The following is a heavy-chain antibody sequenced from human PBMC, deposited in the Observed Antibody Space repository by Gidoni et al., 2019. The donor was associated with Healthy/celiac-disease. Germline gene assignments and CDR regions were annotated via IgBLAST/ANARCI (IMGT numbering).Heavy chain of an antibody. D-gene: IGHD2-15*01. Sequence: EVQLVESGGGLVKPGGSLRLSCAASGFTFSSYSMNWVRQAPGKGLEGVSSISSSSSYIYYADSVKGRFTISRDNAKNSLYLQMNSLRAEDTAVYYCARDTPHIKPYYFDYWGQGTLVTVSS. CDR2: ISSSSSYI. CDR3: ARDTPHIKPYYFDY. V-gene: IGHV3-21*01. J-gene: IGHJ4*02. CDR1: GFTFSSYS.